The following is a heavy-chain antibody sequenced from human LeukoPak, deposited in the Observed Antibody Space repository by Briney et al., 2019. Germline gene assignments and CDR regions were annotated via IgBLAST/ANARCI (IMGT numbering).Heavy chain of an antibody. CDR2: ISASGGTT. V-gene: IGHV3-23*01. CDR3: AKDGISSGYFYYFDN. CDR1: GFTFSNYW. J-gene: IGHJ4*02. D-gene: IGHD3-22*01. Sequence: GGSLRLSCVASGFTFSNYWMHWVRQAPGKGLEWVSAISASGGTTHYADSVKGRFTIPRDNSKNNLYLQLSSLRAEDTAIYHCAKDGISSGYFYYFDNWGQGTLVTVSS.